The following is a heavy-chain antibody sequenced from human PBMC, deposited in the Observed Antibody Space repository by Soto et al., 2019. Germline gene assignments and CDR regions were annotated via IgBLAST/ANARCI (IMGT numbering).Heavy chain of an antibody. J-gene: IGHJ6*02. CDR1: GGTFSSYT. CDR2: IIPILGIA. V-gene: IGHV1-69*02. CDR3: ARGSYDYVWGSYRAAYYYYGMDV. Sequence: QVQLVQSGAEVKKPGSSVKVSCKASGGTFSSYTISWVRQAPGQGLEWMGRIIPILGIANYAQKFQGRVTITADKSTNTAYRELSSLRSEDTAVYYCARGSYDYVWGSYRAAYYYYGMDVWGQGTTVTVSS. D-gene: IGHD3-16*02.